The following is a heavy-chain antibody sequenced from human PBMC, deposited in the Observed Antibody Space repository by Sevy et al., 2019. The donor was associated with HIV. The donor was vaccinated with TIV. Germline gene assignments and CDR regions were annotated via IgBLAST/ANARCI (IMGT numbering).Heavy chain of an antibody. Sequence: GGSLRLSCAASGFTFSGSAMHWVRQASGKGLEWIGRIRSKASSYATVYAASVKGRFTISRDDSKNTAYLQMNSLKIEDTAVYYCVSLLYYYEEYNAMDVWGQGTTVTVPS. D-gene: IGHD3-22*01. V-gene: IGHV3-73*01. J-gene: IGHJ6*02. CDR2: IRSKASSYAT. CDR3: VSLLYYYEEYNAMDV. CDR1: GFTFSGSA.